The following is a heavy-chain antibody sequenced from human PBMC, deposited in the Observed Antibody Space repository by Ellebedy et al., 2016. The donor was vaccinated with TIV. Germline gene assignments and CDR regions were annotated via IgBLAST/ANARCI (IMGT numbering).Heavy chain of an antibody. V-gene: IGHV3-30*04. CDR3: ARANRPPLDALDI. CDR2: ISNDGSNK. CDR1: GFSFGSYA. Sequence: GESLKISCAASGFSFGSYAMHWVRQAPGKGLEWVAIISNDGSNKYYADSVNGRFTFSRDNSKKTLSLLMNSLRAEDTAVYFCARANRPPLDALDIWGQGTMVSVSS. D-gene: IGHD1-14*01. J-gene: IGHJ3*02.